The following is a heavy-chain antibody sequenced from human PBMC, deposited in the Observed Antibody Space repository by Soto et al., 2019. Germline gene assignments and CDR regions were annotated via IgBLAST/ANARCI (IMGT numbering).Heavy chain of an antibody. J-gene: IGHJ4*02. CDR1: GYTFTSYA. V-gene: IGHV1-3*01. CDR3: ARDLGGWTDY. CDR2: INAGNGNT. Sequence: QVQLVQSGAEVKKPGASVKVSCKASGYTFTSYAMNWVRQAPGKRLEWMGWINAGNGNTKYSQKFQGRVTITRDTSASTAYMELSSLRSEDTTVYYCARDLGGWTDYWGQGTLVTVSS. D-gene: IGHD6-19*01.